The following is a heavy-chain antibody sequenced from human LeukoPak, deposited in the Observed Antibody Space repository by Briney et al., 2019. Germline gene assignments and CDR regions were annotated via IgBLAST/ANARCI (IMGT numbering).Heavy chain of an antibody. CDR3: ARVTQQLYDHDAFDI. D-gene: IGHD6-13*01. CDR1: GGSFSGYY. V-gene: IGHV4-34*01. J-gene: IGHJ3*02. CDR2: INHSGST. Sequence: SETLSLTCAVYGGSFSGYYWSWIRQPPGKGLEWIGEINHSGSTNYNPSLKSRVTISVDTSKNQFSLKLSSVTAADTAVYYCARVTQQLYDHDAFDIWGQGTMVTVSS.